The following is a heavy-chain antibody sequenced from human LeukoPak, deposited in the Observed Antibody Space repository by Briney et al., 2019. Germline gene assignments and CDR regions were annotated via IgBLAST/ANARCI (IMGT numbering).Heavy chain of an antibody. CDR3: VKGFSSREELDPFDY. CDR1: GFTFDDYA. Sequence: HPGGSLRLSCAASGFTFDDYAMHWVRQAPGKGLEWVSGISWNSGSIGYADSVKGRFTISRDNAKNSLYLQMNSLRAEDTALYYCVKGFSSREELDPFDYWGQGTLVTVSS. J-gene: IGHJ4*02. D-gene: IGHD1-1*01. CDR2: ISWNSGSI. V-gene: IGHV3-9*01.